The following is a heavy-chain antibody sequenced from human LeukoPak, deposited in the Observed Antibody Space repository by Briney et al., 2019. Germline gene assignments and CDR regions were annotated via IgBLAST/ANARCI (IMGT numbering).Heavy chain of an antibody. J-gene: IGHJ4*02. CDR3: ARHWDFWSSYFDY. Sequence: GGSLRLSCAASGFTFSSYAMSWVRQAPGKGLEWVSAISGSGGSTYYADSVKGRFTISRDNSKNTLYLQMNSLRAEDTAVYYCARHWDFWSSYFDYWGQGTLVTVSS. D-gene: IGHD3-3*01. V-gene: IGHV3-23*01. CDR2: ISGSGGST. CDR1: GFTFSSYA.